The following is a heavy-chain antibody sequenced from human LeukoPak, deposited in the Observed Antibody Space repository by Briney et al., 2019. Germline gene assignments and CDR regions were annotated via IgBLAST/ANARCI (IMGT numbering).Heavy chain of an antibody. J-gene: IGHJ5*02. V-gene: IGHV3-9*01. Sequence: GGSLRLSCAASGFNFDDYAMHWVRQAPGKGLEWVSGISFNSGSMGYADSVRGRFTISRDNAKNSLYLQMNSLRAEDTVLYYCAKGSLRYFDWLLNNWFDPWGQGTLVTVSS. CDR3: AKGSLRYFDWLLNNWFDP. CDR1: GFNFDDYA. D-gene: IGHD3-9*01. CDR2: ISFNSGSM.